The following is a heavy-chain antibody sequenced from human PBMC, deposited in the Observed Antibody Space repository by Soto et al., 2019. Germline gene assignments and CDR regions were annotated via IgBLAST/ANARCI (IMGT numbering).Heavy chain of an antibody. V-gene: IGHV4-34*01. CDR2: IKHSGST. J-gene: IGHJ6*01. CDR3: XRQGTVEMAXIFHXYYYGMDG. Sequence: SETLSLTCAVYGGSFSGYYWSWIRQPPGKGLEWIGEIKHSGSTNYNPSLKSRVTISVDTSKNQFSLKLSSVTAADTAVYYLXRQGTVEMAXIFHXYYYGMDGWGXGTXVT. D-gene: IGHD1-1*01. CDR1: GGSFSGYY.